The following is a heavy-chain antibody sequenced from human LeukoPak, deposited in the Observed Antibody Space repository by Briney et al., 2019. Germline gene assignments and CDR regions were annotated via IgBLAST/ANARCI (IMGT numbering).Heavy chain of an antibody. D-gene: IGHD3-22*01. J-gene: IGHJ4*02. CDR1: GFTFSSYA. CDR3: ARDALSGYYHTYYFDY. Sequence: PGGSLRLSCAASGFTFSSYAMSWVRQAPGKGLEWVAVISYDGSNKYYADSVKGRFTISRDNSKNTLYLQMNSLRAEDTAVYYCARDALSGYYHTYYFDYWGQGTLVTVSS. CDR2: ISYDGSNK. V-gene: IGHV3-30*04.